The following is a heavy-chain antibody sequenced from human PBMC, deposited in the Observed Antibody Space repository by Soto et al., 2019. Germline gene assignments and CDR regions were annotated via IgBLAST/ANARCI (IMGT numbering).Heavy chain of an antibody. J-gene: IGHJ6*02. Sequence: QVQLVQSGAEVKKPGASVKVSCKASGYTFTSYYMHWVRQAPGQGLEWMGIINPSGGSTSYAQKFQSRVTMTRDTSTSTVYMELSSLRSEDTAVYYCARAPNWNYVRYGMDVWGQGTTVTVSS. V-gene: IGHV1-46*01. D-gene: IGHD1-7*01. CDR3: ARAPNWNYVRYGMDV. CDR1: GYTFTSYY. CDR2: INPSGGST.